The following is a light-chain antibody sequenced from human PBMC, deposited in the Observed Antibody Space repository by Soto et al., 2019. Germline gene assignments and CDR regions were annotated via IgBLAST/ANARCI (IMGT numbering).Light chain of an antibody. V-gene: IGKV1-39*01. J-gene: IGKJ2*01. CDR2: AAS. CDR3: PQSYSTLGT. Sequence: IQMTQSPSSLSASVGDRVIITCRSDHSINNYLNWYQQRPGKVPKLLIYAASTLQSGVPSRFSGSGSGRVFTLTINSLQPEDFATYYCPQSYSTLGTFGRGTRVEI. CDR1: HSINNY.